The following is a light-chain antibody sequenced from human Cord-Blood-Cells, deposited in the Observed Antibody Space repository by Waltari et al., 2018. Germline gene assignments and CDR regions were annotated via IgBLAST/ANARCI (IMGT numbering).Light chain of an antibody. Sequence: DIQMTQSPSSLSASVGDRVPLPCRASQGISNSLAWAQQKPGKAPKSLLYAASRLESGVPSRFSGSGSGTDYTLTISSLQPEDFATYYCQQYYSTPYTFGQGTKLEIK. J-gene: IGKJ2*01. CDR3: QQYYSTPYT. CDR1: QGISNS. V-gene: IGKV1-NL1*01. CDR2: AAS.